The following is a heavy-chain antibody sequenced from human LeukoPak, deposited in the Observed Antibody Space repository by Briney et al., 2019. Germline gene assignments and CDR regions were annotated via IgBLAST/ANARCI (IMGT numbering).Heavy chain of an antibody. CDR3: ARSSGYYYTGFDY. D-gene: IGHD3-22*01. Sequence: GGSLRLSCAVSGITLSNYGMSWVRQAPGKGLEWVAGIGASGGGTNYADSVKGRFTISRDNSKNTLYLQMNSLRAEDTAVYYCARSSGYYYTGFDYWGQGTLVTVSS. CDR1: GITLSNYG. CDR2: IGASGGGT. V-gene: IGHV3-23*01. J-gene: IGHJ4*02.